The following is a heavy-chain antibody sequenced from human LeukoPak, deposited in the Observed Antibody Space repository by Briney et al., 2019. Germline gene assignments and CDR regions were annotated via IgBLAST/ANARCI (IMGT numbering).Heavy chain of an antibody. CDR1: GGSFSGYY. J-gene: IGHJ4*02. CDR3: ARGVAAASGGNFDY. CDR2: INHSGST. Sequence: SETLSLTCAVYGGSFSGYYWSWIRQPPGKGLEWIGEINHSGSTNYNPSLKSRVTISVDTSKNQFSLKLNSVTAADTAVYYCARGVAAASGGNFDYWGQGTLVTVSS. D-gene: IGHD2-15*01. V-gene: IGHV4-34*01.